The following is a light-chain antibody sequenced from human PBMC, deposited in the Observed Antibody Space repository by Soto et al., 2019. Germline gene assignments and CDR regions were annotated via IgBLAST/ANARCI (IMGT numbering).Light chain of an antibody. V-gene: IGLV2-14*01. J-gene: IGLJ3*02. CDR3: SSTTSSSTWV. CDR2: EVS. Sequence: QSALTQPASVSGSPGQSITISCTGTSSDVGGYNYVSWYQQHPGKAPKLMIYEVSNWPSGVSNRFSGSKSGNTASLTLSGLQAEDEADYYCSSTTSSSTWVFGGGTKLTVL. CDR1: SSDVGGYNY.